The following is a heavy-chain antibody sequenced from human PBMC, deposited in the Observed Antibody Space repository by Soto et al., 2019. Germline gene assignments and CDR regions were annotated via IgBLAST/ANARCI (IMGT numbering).Heavy chain of an antibody. V-gene: IGHV3-23*01. J-gene: IGHJ4*02. Sequence: EVQLLESGGGLVQPGGSLRLSCAASGFTFSSYAMSWVRQAPGKGLEWVSAISGRGGNTYYADSVKGRFTISRDNSKSALYLQMNSLRAEDTAVDYCANEGGSYRGGSFDYWGQGTLVTVSS. D-gene: IGHD3-16*02. CDR2: ISGRGGNT. CDR3: ANEGGSYRGGSFDY. CDR1: GFTFSSYA.